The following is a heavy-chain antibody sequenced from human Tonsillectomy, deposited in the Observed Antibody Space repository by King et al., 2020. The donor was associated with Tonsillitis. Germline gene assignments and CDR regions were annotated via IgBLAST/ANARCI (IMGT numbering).Heavy chain of an antibody. D-gene: IGHD6-25*01. V-gene: IGHV3-7*01. CDR3: ARASYSGDPRIGHYYYGMGV. J-gene: IGHJ6*02. Sequence: VQLVESGGGLVQPGGSLRLSCVASRFTFRNYWMSWVRQAPGKGLEWVANIKRDGSEKYYIDSVKGRFTVSRDNAKNSLYLQMNSMRAEDRAVYYCARASYSGDPRIGHYYYGMGVWGQGTTVIVSS. CDR2: IKRDGSEK. CDR1: RFTFRNYW.